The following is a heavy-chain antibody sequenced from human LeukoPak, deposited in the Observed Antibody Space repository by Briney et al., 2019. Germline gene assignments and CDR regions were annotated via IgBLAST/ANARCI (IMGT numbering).Heavy chain of an antibody. CDR2: INTNTGNP. V-gene: IGHV7-4-1*02. CDR1: GYTFTSYA. CDR3: ARGLDWNFKLLDY. D-gene: IGHD3/OR15-3a*01. Sequence: ASVKVSCKASGYTFTSYAMHLVRQAPGQGLEWMGWINTNTGNPTYAQGFTGRFVFSLDTPVSTSYLQISSLKADDTAVYYCARGLDWNFKLLDYWGQGTLVTVSS. J-gene: IGHJ4*02.